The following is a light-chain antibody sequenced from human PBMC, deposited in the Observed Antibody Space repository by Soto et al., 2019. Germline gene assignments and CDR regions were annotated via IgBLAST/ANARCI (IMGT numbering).Light chain of an antibody. J-gene: IGKJ5*01. CDR3: QQHGSSPPTPSIT. CDR2: GAS. V-gene: IGKV3-20*01. CDR1: QSVSSSY. Sequence: EIVLTQSPGTLSLSPGERATLSCRASQSVSSSYLAWYQQKPGQAPRLLIYGASSRATGIPDRFSGSGSGTDFTLTISRLEPEDFAVYYCQQHGSSPPTPSITFGQGTRLEIK.